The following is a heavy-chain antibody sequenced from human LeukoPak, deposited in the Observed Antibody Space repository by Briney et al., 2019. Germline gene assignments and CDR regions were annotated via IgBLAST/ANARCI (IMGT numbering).Heavy chain of an antibody. D-gene: IGHD4-17*01. J-gene: IGHJ6*04. CDR1: GDSLTSGSRY. CDR3: ARCMSELDYGDYAYYYHMDV. CDR2: FFSSTRT. V-gene: IGHV4-61*09. Sequence: PSETLSLTCTVSGDSLTSGSRYWSWIRQPAGKGLEWIGHFFSSTRTTYNPSLESRVTISGDTAKNQFSLKLDSVTAADTAVYFCARCMSELDYGDYAYYYHMDVWGKGTTVTVSS.